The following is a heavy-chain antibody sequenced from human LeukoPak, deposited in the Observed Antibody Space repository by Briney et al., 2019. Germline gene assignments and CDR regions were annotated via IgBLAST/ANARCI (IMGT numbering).Heavy chain of an antibody. J-gene: IGHJ4*02. CDR1: GLTFSRNW. Sequence: PGGSLRLSCEDSGLTFSRNWMRWVRQAPGKGLEWVANIKQDGSEKYYVDSVKGRFTISRDNAKKSLSLQMNGLRVDDTAVYYCAAGEGWVFDYWGQGTLVTVSS. CDR2: IKQDGSEK. V-gene: IGHV3-7*01. CDR3: AAGEGWVFDY. D-gene: IGHD1-26*01.